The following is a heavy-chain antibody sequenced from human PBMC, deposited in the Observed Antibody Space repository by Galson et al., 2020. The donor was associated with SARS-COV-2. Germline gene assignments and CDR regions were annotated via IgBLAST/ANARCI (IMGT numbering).Heavy chain of an antibody. V-gene: IGHV4-39*01. CDR2: IYYSGST. D-gene: IGHD4-17*01. CDR1: GGSISSSSYY. CDR3: ARQATYYGDYVVGY. Sequence: SETLSLTCTVSGGSISSSSYYWGWIRQPPGKGLEWIGSIYYSGSTYYNPSLKSRVTISVDTSKNQFSLKLSSVTAADTAVYYCARQATYYGDYVVGYWGQGTLVTVSS. J-gene: IGHJ4*02.